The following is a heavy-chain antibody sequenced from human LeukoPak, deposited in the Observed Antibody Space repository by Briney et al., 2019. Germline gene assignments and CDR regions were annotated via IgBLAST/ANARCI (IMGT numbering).Heavy chain of an antibody. Sequence: GGSLRLSCAASGFTFSSYEMNWVRQAPGKGLEWVSYISSSGSTIYYADSVKGRFTISRYNAKNSLYLQMNSLRAEDTAVYYCARETYYFDYWGQGTLVTVSS. CDR2: ISSSGSTI. CDR1: GFTFSSYE. V-gene: IGHV3-48*03. J-gene: IGHJ4*02. CDR3: ARETYYFDY.